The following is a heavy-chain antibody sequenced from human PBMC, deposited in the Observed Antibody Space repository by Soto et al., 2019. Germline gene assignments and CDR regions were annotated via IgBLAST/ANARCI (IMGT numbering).Heavy chain of an antibody. D-gene: IGHD3-9*01. J-gene: IGHJ4*02. CDR2: INHSGST. Sequence: TSETLSLTCAVYGGSFSGYYWSWIRQPPGKGLEWIGEINHSGSTNYNPSLKSRVTISVDTSKNQFSLKLSSVTAADTAVYYCAGDAVLRYFDWTITHDYYFDYWGQGTLVTVSS. V-gene: IGHV4-34*01. CDR3: AGDAVLRYFDWTITHDYYFDY. CDR1: GGSFSGYY.